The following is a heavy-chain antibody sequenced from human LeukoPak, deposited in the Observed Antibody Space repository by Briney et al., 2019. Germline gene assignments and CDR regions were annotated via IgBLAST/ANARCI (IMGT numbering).Heavy chain of an antibody. V-gene: IGHV3-72*01. Sequence: GGSLRLSCVVSGFTFSDHFLDWVRQAPGKGLEWVGRSRNKAKSYTTEYAASVKGRFTISRDDSKNSLYLQMNSLKTEDTAVYYCARVVYVAGSDYLDYWGQGTLVTVSS. CDR2: SRNKAKSYTT. CDR3: ARVVYVAGSDYLDY. J-gene: IGHJ4*02. D-gene: IGHD6-19*01. CDR1: GFTFSDHF.